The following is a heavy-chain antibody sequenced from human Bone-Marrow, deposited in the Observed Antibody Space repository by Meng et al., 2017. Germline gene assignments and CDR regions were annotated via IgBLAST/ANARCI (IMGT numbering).Heavy chain of an antibody. V-gene: IGHV1-69*13. CDR2: IIPIFGTA. J-gene: IGHJ3*02. CDR3: ARDRVGAQNDAFDI. Sequence: SVKVSCKASGYTFTSYGISWVRQAPGQGLEWMGGIIPIFGTANYAQKFQGRVTITADESTSTAYMELSSLRSEDTAVYYCARDRVGAQNDAFDIWGQGTMVTVSS. D-gene: IGHD1-26*01. CDR1: GYTFTSYG.